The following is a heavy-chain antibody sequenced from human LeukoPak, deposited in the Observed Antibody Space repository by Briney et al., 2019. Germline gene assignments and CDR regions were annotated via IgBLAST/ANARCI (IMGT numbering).Heavy chain of an antibody. D-gene: IGHD6-6*01. V-gene: IGHV1-2*02. CDR3: ARGKSSLAALNWLDP. Sequence: ASVKVSCKASGYTFTGYYMHWVRQAPGQGLEWMGWINPNSGGTNYAQKFQDRVTMTRDTSISTAYMELSRLTADDTATYYCARGKSSLAALNWLDPWGQGTLVTVSS. CDR1: GYTFTGYY. J-gene: IGHJ5*02. CDR2: INPNSGGT.